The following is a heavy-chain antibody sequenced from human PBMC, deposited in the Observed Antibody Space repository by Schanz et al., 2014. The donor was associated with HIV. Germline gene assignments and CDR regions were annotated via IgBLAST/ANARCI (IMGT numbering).Heavy chain of an antibody. CDR3: ARDRGSISWMGRAFDI. CDR1: GYTFSGYY. V-gene: IGHV1-2*02. J-gene: IGHJ3*02. CDR2: MNPNSGVT. Sequence: QVHLVQSGAEVKKPGASVKVSCKASGYTFSGYYIHWVRQAPGQGLEWMGWMNPNSGVTEDAQKFLGRVTMTRDTSISTAYMEVSRLRSDDTAVYYCARDRGSISWMGRAFDIWGQGTMVTVSS. D-gene: IGHD2-2*01.